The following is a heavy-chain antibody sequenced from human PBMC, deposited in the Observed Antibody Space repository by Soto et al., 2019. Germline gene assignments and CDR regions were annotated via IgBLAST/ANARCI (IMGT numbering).Heavy chain of an antibody. J-gene: IGHJ4*02. CDR3: ARAAPLYCSGGSCCSVRDY. CDR2: INHSGST. Sequence: SETVSLTCAVYGWSFSVYYWSWIRQPPGKGLEWIGEINHSGSTNYNPSLKSRVTISVDTSKNQFSLKLSSVTAADTAVYYCARAAPLYCSGGSCCSVRDYSGQGTLVTVSS. CDR1: GWSFSVYY. V-gene: IGHV4-34*01. D-gene: IGHD2-15*01.